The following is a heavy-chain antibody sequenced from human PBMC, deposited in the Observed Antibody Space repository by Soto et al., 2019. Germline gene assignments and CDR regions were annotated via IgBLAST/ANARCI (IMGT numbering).Heavy chain of an antibody. D-gene: IGHD4-17*01. J-gene: IGHJ4*02. CDR1: GFTFRSYG. Sequence: QVQLAESGGGVVQPGRSLRLTCAASGFTFRSYGMHWVRQAPGKGLEWVAVISYDESEKHYADSVKGRLTISRDNSKNTLYLQMNILRTEDTAIYYCAKAIYGDYAPFDFWGQGTLVTVSS. V-gene: IGHV3-30*18. CDR2: ISYDESEK. CDR3: AKAIYGDYAPFDF.